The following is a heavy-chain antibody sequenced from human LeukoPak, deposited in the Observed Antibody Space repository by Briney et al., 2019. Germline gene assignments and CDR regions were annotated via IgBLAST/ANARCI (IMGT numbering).Heavy chain of an antibody. J-gene: IGHJ5*02. CDR2: INAGNGNT. D-gene: IGHD6-13*01. CDR1: GYTFISYA. V-gene: IGHV1-3*03. CDR3: ASAPRYSSSWPNNWFDP. Sequence: GASVKVSCKASGYTFISYAMHWVRQAPGQRLEWMGWINAGNGNTKYSQDFQGRVTMTRDTSTSTVYMELSSLRSEDTAVYFCASAPRYSSSWPNNWFDPWGQGTLVTVSS.